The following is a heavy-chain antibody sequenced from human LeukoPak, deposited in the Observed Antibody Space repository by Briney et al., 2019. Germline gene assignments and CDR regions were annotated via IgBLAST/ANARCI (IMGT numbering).Heavy chain of an antibody. CDR1: GGSFSGYY. V-gene: IGHV4-34*01. CDR3: ARTLGYCSSTSCYGPH. Sequence: PSETLSLTCAVYGGSFSGYYWSWIRQPPGKGLEWIGEINHSGSTNYNLSLKSRVTISVDTSKNQFSLKLSSVTAADTAVYYCARTLGYCSSTSCYGPHWGQGTLVTVSS. CDR2: INHSGST. J-gene: IGHJ4*02. D-gene: IGHD2-2*01.